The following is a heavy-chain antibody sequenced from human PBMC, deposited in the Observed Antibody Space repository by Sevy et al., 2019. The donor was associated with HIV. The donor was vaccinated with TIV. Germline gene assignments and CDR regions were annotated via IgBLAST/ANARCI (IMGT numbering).Heavy chain of an antibody. V-gene: IGHV4-38-2*01. Sequence: SETLSLTCAVSGYSISSGYYWGWIQQPPGKGLEWIGSIYHSVSTYYNPSLKSRVTISVDTSKNQFSLKLSSVTAADTAVYYCARGSPDYYDSSGYYTHFDYWGQGTLVTVSS. CDR1: GYSISSGYY. CDR3: ARGSPDYYDSSGYYTHFDY. J-gene: IGHJ4*02. CDR2: IYHSVST. D-gene: IGHD3-22*01.